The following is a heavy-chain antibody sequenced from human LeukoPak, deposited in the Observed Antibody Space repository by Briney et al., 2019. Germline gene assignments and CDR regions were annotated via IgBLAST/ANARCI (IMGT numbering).Heavy chain of an antibody. D-gene: IGHD2-15*01. CDR2: IKQDETKT. Sequence: PGGSLRLSCVASGFTFSNYWMSWVRQAPGKGLEWVANIKQDETKTYYVDSVKDRFTISRDNAKNSLSLQMNSLRAEDTAMYYCAREASLYCSGNDCYWAFDRWGQGTLVTVSS. CDR1: GFTFSNYW. CDR3: AREASLYCSGNDCYWAFDR. V-gene: IGHV3-7*01. J-gene: IGHJ5*02.